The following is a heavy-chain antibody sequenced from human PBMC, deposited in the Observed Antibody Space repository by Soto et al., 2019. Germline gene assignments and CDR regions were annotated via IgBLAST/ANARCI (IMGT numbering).Heavy chain of an antibody. Sequence: EVQLVESGGGLVKPGGSLRLSCGASGFSLSDYSMNWIRQAPGKGLEWVASISSSSSFIHYAESMKGRFTISRDNAKNSLYLQMNSLSAEDTAVYYCAGSSDDGRDNWGQGTLVTVSS. J-gene: IGHJ4*02. CDR1: GFSLSDYS. CDR3: AGSSDDGRDN. CDR2: ISSSSSFI. V-gene: IGHV3-21*01. D-gene: IGHD1-26*01.